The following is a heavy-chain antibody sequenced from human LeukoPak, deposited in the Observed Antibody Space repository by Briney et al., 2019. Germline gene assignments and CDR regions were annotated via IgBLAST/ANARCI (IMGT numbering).Heavy chain of an antibody. Sequence: PSETLSLTCTVSGGSISSYYWSWIRQPPGEGLEWIGYIYYSGSTNYNPSLKSRVTISVDTSKNQFSLKLSSVTAADTAVYYCARATLYCSSTSCYSNRFDYWGQGTLVTVSS. J-gene: IGHJ4*02. CDR2: IYYSGST. V-gene: IGHV4-59*01. CDR3: ARATLYCSSTSCYSNRFDY. CDR1: GGSISSYY. D-gene: IGHD2-2*01.